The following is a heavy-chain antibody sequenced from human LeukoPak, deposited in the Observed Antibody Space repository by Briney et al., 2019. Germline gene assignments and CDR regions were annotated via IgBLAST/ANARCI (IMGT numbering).Heavy chain of an antibody. CDR2: LDYSGST. J-gene: IGHJ3*02. CDR3: ATQRDGYYNDAFDM. D-gene: IGHD5-24*01. Sequence: PSETLSLTCTVSGGSVRSGGYYWNWIRKHPGKGLEWIGYLDYSGSTNYNPSLKSRITISTDTSKNQISLKLTSLTAVDTAEYYCATQRDGYYNDAFDMWGQGTLVIVSS. V-gene: IGHV4-31*03. CDR1: GGSVRSGGYY.